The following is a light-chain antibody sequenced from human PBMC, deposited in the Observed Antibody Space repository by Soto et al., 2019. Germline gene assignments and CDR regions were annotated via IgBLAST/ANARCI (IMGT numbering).Light chain of an antibody. Sequence: DIVMTQSPLSLPVTPGEPASISCRSSQSLLHSNGYNYLAWYQHKPGQPPKLLIYWASTRESGVPDRFSGSGSGTDFTLTISSLQAEDVAVYYCQQYYSTLLTFGGGTKVDIK. CDR2: WAS. CDR1: QSLLHSNGYNY. J-gene: IGKJ4*01. CDR3: QQYYSTLLT. V-gene: IGKV4-1*01.